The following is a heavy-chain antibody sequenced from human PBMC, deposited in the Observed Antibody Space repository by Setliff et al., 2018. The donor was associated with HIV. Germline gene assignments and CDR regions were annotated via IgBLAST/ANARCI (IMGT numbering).Heavy chain of an antibody. J-gene: IGHJ5*02. CDR1: GGSFSDYY. V-gene: IGHV4-34*01. Sequence: SETLSLTCAVYGGSFSDYYWTWIRQAPGKGLEWIGEISHRGNANYKASLQSRVTISVDTSKNQFSLKLSAVTAADTTMYYCASLRRSNVFPWFAPWGQGTLVTVSS. CDR2: ISHRGNA. D-gene: IGHD6-13*01. CDR3: ASLRRSNVFPWFAP.